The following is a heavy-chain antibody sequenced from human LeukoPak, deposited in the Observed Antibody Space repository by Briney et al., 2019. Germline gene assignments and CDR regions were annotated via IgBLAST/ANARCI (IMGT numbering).Heavy chain of an antibody. V-gene: IGHV3-48*04. D-gene: IGHD1-26*01. Sequence: GGSLRLSCAASGFTFSSYSMNWVRQAPGKGLEWVSYISSSSSTIYYADSVKGRFTISRDNAKNSLYLQMNSLRAEDTAVYYCARISGSYGYWGQGTLVTVSS. CDR2: ISSSSSTI. J-gene: IGHJ4*02. CDR3: ARISGSYGY. CDR1: GFTFSSYS.